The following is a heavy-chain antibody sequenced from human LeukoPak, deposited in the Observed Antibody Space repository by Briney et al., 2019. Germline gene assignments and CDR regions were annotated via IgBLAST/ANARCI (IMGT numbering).Heavy chain of an antibody. CDR3: AREGKVVPAAVDY. CDR2: INTDGSST. D-gene: IGHD2-2*01. CDR1: GFTFSSYW. J-gene: IGHJ4*02. Sequence: GGSLRLSCAASGFTFSSYWMHWVRQAPGKGLVWVSRINTDGSSTSYADSVKGRFTISRDNAKNTLYLQMNSLRAEDTAVYYCAREGKVVPAAVDYWGQGTLVTVSS. V-gene: IGHV3-74*01.